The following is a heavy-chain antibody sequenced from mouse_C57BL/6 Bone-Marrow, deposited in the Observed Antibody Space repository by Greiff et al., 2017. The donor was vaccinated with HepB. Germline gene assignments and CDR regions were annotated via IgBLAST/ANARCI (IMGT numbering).Heavy chain of an antibody. CDR2: SRNKANDYTT. Sequence: EVQVVESGGGLVQSGRSLRLSCATSGFTFSDFYMEWVRQAPGKGLEWIAASRNKANDYTTEYSASVKGRFIVSRDTSQSILYLQMNALRAEDTAIYYCARGSLYAMDYWGQGTSVTVSS. J-gene: IGHJ4*01. CDR1: GFTFSDFY. CDR3: ARGSLYAMDY. V-gene: IGHV7-1*01.